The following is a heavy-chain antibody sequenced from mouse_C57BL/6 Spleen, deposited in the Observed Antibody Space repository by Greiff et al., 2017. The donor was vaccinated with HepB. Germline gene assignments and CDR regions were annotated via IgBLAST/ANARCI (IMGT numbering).Heavy chain of an antibody. CDR3: ARHSNYVGYFDY. D-gene: IGHD2-5*01. V-gene: IGHV1-42*01. CDR1: GYSFTGYY. Sequence: EVQLQQSGPELVKPGASVKISCKASGYSFTGYYMNWVKQSPEKSLEWIGEINPSTGGTTYNQKFKAKATLTVDKSSSTAYMQLKSLTSEDSAVYDCARHSNYVGYFDYWGQGTTLTVSS. J-gene: IGHJ2*01. CDR2: INPSTGGT.